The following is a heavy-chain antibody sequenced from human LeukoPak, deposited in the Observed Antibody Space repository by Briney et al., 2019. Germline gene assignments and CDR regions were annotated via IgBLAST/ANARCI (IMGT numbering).Heavy chain of an antibody. CDR3: AKDSHSGYFDY. D-gene: IGHD1-26*01. CDR2: IGGYDGST. Sequence: GGSLRLSCAAPGFSLTTYGMSWVRQSPGKGLEWVSGIGGYDGSTYYADSLKGRFTISKDTSKNTLYLQMNSLTAGDTAVYYCAKDSHSGYFDYWGQGTLVTVSS. V-gene: IGHV3-23*01. CDR1: GFSLTTYG. J-gene: IGHJ4*02.